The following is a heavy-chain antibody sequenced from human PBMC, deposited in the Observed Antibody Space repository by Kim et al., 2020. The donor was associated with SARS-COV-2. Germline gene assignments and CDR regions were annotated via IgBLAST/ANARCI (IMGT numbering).Heavy chain of an antibody. J-gene: IGHJ4*02. CDR2: LNPGDPDT. V-gene: IGHV5-51*01. CDR3: ATHFGSGRWDY. D-gene: IGHD3-10*01. CDR1: GYRFTNSW. Sequence: GESLKISCEGLGYRFTNSWIAWVRQMPGKGLEWMGMLNPGDPDTRYSPSFQGQVIISVDKCIGAAYLRWSSLKASDTAMYYCATHFGSGRWDYWGQGTLVTVSS.